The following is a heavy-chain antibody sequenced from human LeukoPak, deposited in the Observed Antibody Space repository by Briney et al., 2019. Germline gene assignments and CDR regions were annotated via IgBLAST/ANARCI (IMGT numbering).Heavy chain of an antibody. D-gene: IGHD2-2*01. CDR2: IRSRRDNYAT. Sequence: GGSLRLSSAASGFILSDSHMHWVRQAPGKGREWVGHIRSRRDNYATAYGVSVQGRFTISRDDSNNMAYLQMNSLTADDTAVYYCSRQTVSCHDFWGQGTLVTVSS. CDR1: GFILSDSH. CDR3: SRQTVSCHDF. V-gene: IGHV3-73*01. J-gene: IGHJ4*02.